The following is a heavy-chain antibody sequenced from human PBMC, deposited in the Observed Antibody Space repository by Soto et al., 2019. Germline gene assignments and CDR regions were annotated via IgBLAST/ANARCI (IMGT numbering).Heavy chain of an antibody. CDR1: GFTFSSYA. Sequence: PGGSLRLSCAASGFTFSSYAMHWVRQAPGKGLEWVAVISYDGSNKYYADSVKGRFTISRDNSKNTLYLQMNSLRAEDTAVYYCSRACTVITRWNDYWGQGTLVTVSS. J-gene: IGHJ4*02. CDR3: SRACTVITRWNDY. V-gene: IGHV3-30-3*01. D-gene: IGHD4-17*01. CDR2: ISYDGSNK.